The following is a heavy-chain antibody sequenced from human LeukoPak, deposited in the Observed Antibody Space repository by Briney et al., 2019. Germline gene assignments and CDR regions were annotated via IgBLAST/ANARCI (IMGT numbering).Heavy chain of an antibody. CDR3: TRASGYRSGAVHY. D-gene: IGHD2-8*02. CDR1: GFTFDDYA. V-gene: IGHV3-9*03. Sequence: GGSLRLSCAASGFTFDDYAMHWVRQAPGKGLEWVSGISWTSGSIGYADSVKGRFTISRDNAKSTLYLQMNSLRADDMALYYSTRASGYRSGAVHYWGQRTLVTVSS. J-gene: IGHJ4*02. CDR2: ISWTSGSI.